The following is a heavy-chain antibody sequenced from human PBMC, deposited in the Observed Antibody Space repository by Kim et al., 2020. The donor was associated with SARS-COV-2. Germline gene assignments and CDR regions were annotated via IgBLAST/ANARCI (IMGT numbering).Heavy chain of an antibody. J-gene: IGHJ4*02. V-gene: IGHV3-33*05. D-gene: IGHD6-19*01. CDR1: GFTFSSYG. Sequence: GGSLRLSCAASGFTFSSYGMHWVRQASGKGLEWVAVISYDGSNKYYADSVKGRFTISRDNSKNTLYLQMNSLRAEDTAVYYCARDRGIAVAGTVDYWGQG. CDR3: ARDRGIAVAGTVDY. CDR2: ISYDGSNK.